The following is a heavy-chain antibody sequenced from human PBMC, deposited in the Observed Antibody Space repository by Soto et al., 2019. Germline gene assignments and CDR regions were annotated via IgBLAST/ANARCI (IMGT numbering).Heavy chain of an antibody. CDR2: ISYDGSNN. J-gene: IGHJ4*02. Sequence: ESGGGVVQPGRSLRLSCAASGFTFSNYGMHWVRQAPGKGLEWVAVISYDGSNNYYADSVKGRFTISRDNSKNTLYLQMNSLRAEDTAVYYCAKDRGSYGDLDYWGQGTLVTVSS. CDR1: GFTFSNYG. D-gene: IGHD4-17*01. V-gene: IGHV3-30*18. CDR3: AKDRGSYGDLDY.